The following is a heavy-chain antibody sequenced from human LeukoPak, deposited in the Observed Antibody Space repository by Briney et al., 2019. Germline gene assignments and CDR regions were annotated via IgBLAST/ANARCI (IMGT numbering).Heavy chain of an antibody. CDR1: GGSISSYY. J-gene: IGHJ4*02. Sequence: PSETLSLTCTVSGGSISSYYWSWIRQPPGKGLEWIGEINHSGSTNYNPSLKSRVTISVDTSKNQFSLKLSSVTAADTAVYYCASGRVTELVCLDYWGQGTLVTVSS. CDR2: INHSGST. D-gene: IGHD3-9*01. V-gene: IGHV4-34*01. CDR3: ASGRVTELVCLDY.